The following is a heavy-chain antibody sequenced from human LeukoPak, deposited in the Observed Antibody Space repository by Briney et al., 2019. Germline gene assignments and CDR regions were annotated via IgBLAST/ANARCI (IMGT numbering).Heavy chain of an antibody. CDR1: GYTFTSYY. J-gene: IGHJ4*02. CDR2: INPSGGST. Sequence: ASVKVSCKASGYTFTSYYMHWVRQAPGQGLEWMGIINPSGGSTSYAQKFQGRVTMTRDTSISTAYMELSRLRSDDTAVYYCARGHDYVWGSYLFDYWGQGTLVTVSS. V-gene: IGHV1-46*01. CDR3: ARGHDYVWGSYLFDY. D-gene: IGHD3-16*02.